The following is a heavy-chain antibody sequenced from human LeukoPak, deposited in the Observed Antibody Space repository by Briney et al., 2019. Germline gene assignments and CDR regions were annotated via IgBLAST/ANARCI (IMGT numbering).Heavy chain of an antibody. CDR3: ARARPSQQLVPGDYYYGMDV. D-gene: IGHD6-13*01. CDR1: GYTFTSYG. V-gene: IGHV1-18*01. J-gene: IGHJ6*02. Sequence: GASVKVSCKASGYTFTSYGISWVRQAPGQGVEWMGWISAYNGNTNYAQKLQGRVTMTTDTSTSTAYMELRSLRSDDTAVYYCARARPSQQLVPGDYYYGMDVWGQGTTVTVSS. CDR2: ISAYNGNT.